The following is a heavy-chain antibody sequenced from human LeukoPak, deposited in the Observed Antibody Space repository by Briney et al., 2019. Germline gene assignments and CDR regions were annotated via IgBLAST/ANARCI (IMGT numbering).Heavy chain of an antibody. Sequence: PGGSLRLSCAASGFSFSVYHMSWIRQAPGKGLEWVSYISGSGTAIDYADSVKGRFTISRDNAKSSLYLQMNSLRAEDTAVYYCAISAVTTRALWDWGQGTLVTASS. CDR2: ISGSGTAI. D-gene: IGHD4-17*01. CDR1: GFSFSVYH. CDR3: AISAVTTRALWD. J-gene: IGHJ4*02. V-gene: IGHV3-11*04.